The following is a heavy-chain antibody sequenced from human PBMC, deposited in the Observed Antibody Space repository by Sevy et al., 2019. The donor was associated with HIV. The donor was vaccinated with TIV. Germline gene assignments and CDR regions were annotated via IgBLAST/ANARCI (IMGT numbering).Heavy chain of an antibody. Sequence: GESLKISCAASGFIFSSYWMHWVRQAPGKGLEWVSRSNSDEISRSYADSVMGRFTISRDNAKNTLYLQMENLRVEDTAIYYCARAHYYYDSSGYMGIDAFDVWGQGTTVTVSS. CDR2: SNSDEISR. V-gene: IGHV3-74*01. J-gene: IGHJ3*01. CDR1: GFIFSSYW. D-gene: IGHD3-22*01. CDR3: ARAHYYYDSSGYMGIDAFDV.